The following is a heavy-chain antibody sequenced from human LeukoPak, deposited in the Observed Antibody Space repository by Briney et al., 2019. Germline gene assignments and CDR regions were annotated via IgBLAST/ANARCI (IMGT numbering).Heavy chain of an antibody. D-gene: IGHD3-22*01. CDR1: GYTFTGYY. CDR2: INPNSGGT. Sequence: ASVTVSCTASGYTFTGYYMHWVRQAPGQGLEWMAWINPNSGGTNYAQKFQGRVTMTRDTSISTAYMELSRLRSDDTAVYYCAMSPINYYDSSGFDYWGQGTLVTVSS. CDR3: AMSPINYYDSSGFDY. J-gene: IGHJ4*02. V-gene: IGHV1-2*02.